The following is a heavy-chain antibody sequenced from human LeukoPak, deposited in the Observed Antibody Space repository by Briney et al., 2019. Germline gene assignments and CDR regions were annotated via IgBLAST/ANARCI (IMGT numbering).Heavy chain of an antibody. V-gene: IGHV1-58*01. CDR2: IVVDRGNA. CDR3: ALDPRPSSGYYFGAVGDY. D-gene: IGHD3-22*01. Sequence: SVTVSCTASGFTFSSSTVQWVRQARGQRLEWIGWIVVDRGNAKYAQKFQERVTITRDMSTGTAYMELSSLRSEDTAVYYCALDPRPSSGYYFGAVGDYWGQGTLVTVSS. J-gene: IGHJ4*02. CDR1: GFTFSSST.